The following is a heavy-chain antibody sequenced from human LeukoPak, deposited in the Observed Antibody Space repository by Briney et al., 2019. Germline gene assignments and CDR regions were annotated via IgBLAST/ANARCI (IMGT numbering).Heavy chain of an antibody. Sequence: GGSLRLSCAASGFTFSDYYMSWIRQAPGKGLEWVSYISSSSSNIYYADSVKGRFTISRDNAKNSLYLQMNSLRAEDPAVYYCARYSSSSDGYYYGMDVSGQGTTVTASS. CDR2: ISSSSSNI. CDR3: ARYSSSSDGYYYGMDV. V-gene: IGHV3-11*01. CDR1: GFTFSDYY. J-gene: IGHJ6*02. D-gene: IGHD6-13*01.